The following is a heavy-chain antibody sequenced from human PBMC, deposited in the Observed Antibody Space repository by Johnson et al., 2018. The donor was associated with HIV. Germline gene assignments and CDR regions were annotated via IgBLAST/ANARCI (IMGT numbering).Heavy chain of an antibody. Sequence: VQLVESGGGLVQSGGSLRLSCGASGFSVSNNYMNWVRQAPGKGLEWVSVIYSGGSTYYADSVKGRFTISRDNSKNTLYLQMNSLRAEDTAVYYCARGSYYDSSGDAFDIWGQGTMVTVSS. CDR1: GFSVSNNY. V-gene: IGHV3-66*02. D-gene: IGHD3-22*01. CDR3: ARGSYYDSSGDAFDI. J-gene: IGHJ3*02. CDR2: IYSGGST.